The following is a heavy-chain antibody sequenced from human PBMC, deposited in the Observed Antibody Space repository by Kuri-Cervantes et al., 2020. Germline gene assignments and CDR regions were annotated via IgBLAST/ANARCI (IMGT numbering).Heavy chain of an antibody. CDR2: IYSCGST. Sequence: GESLKISCAASGFTVSSNYMSWVRQAPGKGLEWVSVIYSCGSTYYADSVKGRFTISRDNSKNTLYLQMNSLQTEDTAVYYCILGIVGSWDDAFDIWGQGTMVTVSS. V-gene: IGHV3-53*01. CDR3: ILGIVGSWDDAFDI. J-gene: IGHJ3*02. D-gene: IGHD1-26*01. CDR1: GFTVSSNY.